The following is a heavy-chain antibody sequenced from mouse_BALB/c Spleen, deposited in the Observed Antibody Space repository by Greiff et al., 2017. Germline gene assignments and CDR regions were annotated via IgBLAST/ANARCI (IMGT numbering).Heavy chain of an antibody. Sequence: EVKLVESGGGLVQPGGSRKLSCAASGFTFSSFGMHWVRQAPEKGLEWVAYISSGSSTIYYADTVKGRFTISRDNPKNTLFLQMTSLRSEDTAMYYCATGTGTDYWGQGTTLTVSS. J-gene: IGHJ2*01. V-gene: IGHV5-17*02. CDR1: GFTFSSFG. CDR2: ISSGSSTI. CDR3: ATGTGTDY. D-gene: IGHD4-1*01.